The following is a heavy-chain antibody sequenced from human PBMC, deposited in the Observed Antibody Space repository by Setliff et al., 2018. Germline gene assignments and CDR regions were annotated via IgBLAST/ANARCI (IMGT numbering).Heavy chain of an antibody. Sequence: PSETLSLTCAASGGSFSDYYWTWIRQPPGKGLEWIGEINHSASTNYNPSLKSRVTISVDTSKNQFSLTLSSVTAADTAVYYCARLPNYVWGSPVDYWGQGTLVTVSS. CDR1: GGSFSDYY. J-gene: IGHJ4*02. CDR2: INHSAST. CDR3: ARLPNYVWGSPVDY. V-gene: IGHV4-34*01. D-gene: IGHD3-16*01.